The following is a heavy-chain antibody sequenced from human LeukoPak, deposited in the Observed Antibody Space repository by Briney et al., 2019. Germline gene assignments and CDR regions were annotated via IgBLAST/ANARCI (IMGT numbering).Heavy chain of an antibody. CDR2: ISSGSTYT. D-gene: IGHD5-12*01. CDR3: ERAAIVATNWFDP. CDR1: GLSFSDYY. J-gene: IGHJ5*02. Sequence: PGGSLRLSSAASGLSFSDYYMGWIRQAPGKGLEWVSSISSGSTYTNYADSVKGRFTISRDNAKNSLYLQMNSLRAEGTAVYYCERAAIVATNWFDPWGQGTLVTVSS. V-gene: IGHV3-11*05.